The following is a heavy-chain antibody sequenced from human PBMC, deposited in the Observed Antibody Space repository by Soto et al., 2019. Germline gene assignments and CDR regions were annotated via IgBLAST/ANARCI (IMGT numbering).Heavy chain of an antibody. CDR2: SSFDGGNK. J-gene: IGHJ5*02. CDR1: GFNFSGYG. D-gene: IGHD2-8*01. V-gene: IGHV3-30*02. Sequence: QVQLVESGGGVVQPGGSLRLSCAVSGFNFSGYGMNWVRQAPGKGLEWVACSSFDGGNKYHADSVKGRFTISRDNSKNTLYLHMNGLREGDTCVYYCDRARRSSSWTTNSWGQINLVTVSS. CDR3: DRARRSSSWTTNS.